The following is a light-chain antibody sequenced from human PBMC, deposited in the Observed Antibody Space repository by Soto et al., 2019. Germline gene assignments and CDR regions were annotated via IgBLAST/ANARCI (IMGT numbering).Light chain of an antibody. CDR3: QHYKNRPLT. J-gene: IGKJ4*01. V-gene: IGKV3-15*01. CDR2: GAS. Sequence: VMTQSPATLSVSPAERATLSCRASQSVSSDLAWYQHKPGQAPRLLIYGASSRATGIPVRFSGSGSGTEFTLTISRLPSEDVAVYYCQHYKNRPLTFGGGTKVEIK. CDR1: QSVSSD.